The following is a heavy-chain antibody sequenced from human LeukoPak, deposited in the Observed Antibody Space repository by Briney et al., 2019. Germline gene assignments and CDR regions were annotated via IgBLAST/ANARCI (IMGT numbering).Heavy chain of an antibody. J-gene: IGHJ4*02. Sequence: VKISCKVSGYTFTDYYMHWVQQAPGEGLEWMGLVDPEDGETIYAEKFQGRVTITADTSTDTAYMELSSLRSEDTAVYYCATGFIFGVVIRRHLKDNFDYWGQGTLVTVSS. V-gene: IGHV1-69-2*01. D-gene: IGHD3-3*02. CDR3: ATGFIFGVVIRRHLKDNFDY. CDR1: GYTFTDYY. CDR2: VDPEDGET.